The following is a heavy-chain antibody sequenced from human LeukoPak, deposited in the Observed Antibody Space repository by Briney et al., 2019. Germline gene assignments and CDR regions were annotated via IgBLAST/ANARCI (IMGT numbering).Heavy chain of an antibody. CDR3: AGDYEGVGRLDS. J-gene: IGHJ4*02. CDR1: GGSFSGYY. D-gene: IGHD3-16*01. CDR2: INHSGST. Sequence: SETLSLTCAVYGGSFSGYYWSWIRQPPGRGLEWIGEINHSGSTNYNPSLKSRVTISVDTSKNQFSLKLRSVTAADTAMYYCAGDYEGVGRLDSWGQGTLATVSS. V-gene: IGHV4-34*01.